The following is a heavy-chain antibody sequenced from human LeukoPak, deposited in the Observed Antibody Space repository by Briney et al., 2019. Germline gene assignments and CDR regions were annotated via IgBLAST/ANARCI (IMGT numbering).Heavy chain of an antibody. Sequence: PSQTLSLTCAVSGGSISSGGYSWSWIRQPPGKGLEWIGYIYHSGSTYYNPSLKSRVTISVDTTKNQFSLKLSSVTAADTAVYYCARSTVTTWYYYGMDVWGQGTTVTVSS. J-gene: IGHJ6*02. CDR2: IYHSGST. V-gene: IGHV4-30-2*02. CDR1: GGSISSGGYS. D-gene: IGHD4-17*01. CDR3: ARSTVTTWYYYGMDV.